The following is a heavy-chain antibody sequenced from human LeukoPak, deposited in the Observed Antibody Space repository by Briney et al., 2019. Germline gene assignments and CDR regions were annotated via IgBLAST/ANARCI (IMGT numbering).Heavy chain of an antibody. D-gene: IGHD3-22*01. CDR1: GYTFTGYY. J-gene: IGHJ6*03. CDR3: ARTNYDYYDSPYYYYYYMDV. CDR2: INPNSGGT. V-gene: IGHV1-2*02. Sequence: VASVKVSCKASGYTFTGYYMHWVRQAPGQGLEWMGWINPNSGGTNYAQKFQGRVTMTRDTSISTAYMELSRLRSDDTAVYYCARTNYDYYDSPYYYYYYMDVWGKGTTVTISS.